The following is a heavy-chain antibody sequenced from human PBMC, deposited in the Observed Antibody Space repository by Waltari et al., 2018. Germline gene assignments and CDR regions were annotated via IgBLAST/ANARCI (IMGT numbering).Heavy chain of an antibody. Sequence: EVQLVESGGGLVQPGGSLRLSCAASGFTFSSYWMSWVRQAPGKGLEWVANIKQDGSEKYDVDSVKCRFTISRDNAKNSLYLQMNSLRAEDTAVYYCARAITMVRGVIFDYWGQGTLVTVSS. CDR3: ARAITMVRGVIFDY. J-gene: IGHJ4*02. CDR1: GFTFSSYW. D-gene: IGHD3-10*01. V-gene: IGHV3-7*04. CDR2: IKQDGSEK.